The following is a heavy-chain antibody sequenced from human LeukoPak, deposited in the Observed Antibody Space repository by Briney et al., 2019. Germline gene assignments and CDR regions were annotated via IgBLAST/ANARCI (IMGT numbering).Heavy chain of an antibody. CDR3: ATVYSSSGGDY. V-gene: IGHV3-30*03. J-gene: IGHJ4*02. CDR1: GFTFSDYY. D-gene: IGHD6-6*01. CDR2: ISYDGSNK. Sequence: PGGSLRLSCAASGFTFSDYYMSWIRQAPGKGLEWVAVISYDGSNKYYADSVKGRFTISRDNSKNTLYLQMNSLRAEDTAVYYCATVYSSSGGDYWGQGTLVTVSS.